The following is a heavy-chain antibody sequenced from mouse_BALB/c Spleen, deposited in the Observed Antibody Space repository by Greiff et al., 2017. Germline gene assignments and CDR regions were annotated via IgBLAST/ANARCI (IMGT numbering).Heavy chain of an antibody. Sequence: EVQLQESGGGLVQPGGSRKLSCAASGFTFSSFGMHWVRQAPEKGLEWVAYISSGSSTIYYADTVKGRFTISRDNPKNTLFLQMTSLRSEDTAMYYCARSLDAMDYWGQGTSVTVSS. J-gene: IGHJ4*01. V-gene: IGHV5-17*02. CDR1: GFTFSSFG. D-gene: IGHD2-10*02. CDR2: ISSGSSTI. CDR3: ARSLDAMDY.